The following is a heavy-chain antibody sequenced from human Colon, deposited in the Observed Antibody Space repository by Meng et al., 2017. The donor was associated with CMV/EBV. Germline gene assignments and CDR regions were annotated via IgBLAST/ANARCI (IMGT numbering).Heavy chain of an antibody. CDR1: GFTFSSYS. Sequence: SCAASGFTFSSYSMNWVRQAPGKGLEWVSSISSSSSYIYYADSVKGRFTISRDNAKNSLYLQMNSLRAEDTAVYYCAREKRARGFDYWGQGTLVTVSS. CDR3: AREKRARGFDY. J-gene: IGHJ4*02. V-gene: IGHV3-21*01. D-gene: IGHD3-10*01. CDR2: ISSSSSYI.